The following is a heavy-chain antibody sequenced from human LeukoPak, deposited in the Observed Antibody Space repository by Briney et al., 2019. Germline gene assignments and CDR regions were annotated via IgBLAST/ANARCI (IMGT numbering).Heavy chain of an antibody. CDR2: INAGNGNT. J-gene: IGHJ6*04. CDR3: ARTTRGGGIRYPAYGMDV. Sequence: ALGRVCCKAAGYTFTSYGMHWVREAPGQRLEWMGWINAGNGNTKYSQKFPCRVTITRDTSASTAYMELSSLRSEDTAVYYCARTTRGGGIRYPAYGMDVWGKGTTVTVSS. D-gene: IGHD2-15*01. V-gene: IGHV1-3*01. CDR1: GYTFTSYG.